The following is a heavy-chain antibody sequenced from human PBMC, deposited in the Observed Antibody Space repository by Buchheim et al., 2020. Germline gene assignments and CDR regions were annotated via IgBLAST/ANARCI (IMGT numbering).Heavy chain of an antibody. CDR3: TKAFYYGSGDYYSRMGYFFGMDV. CDR1: GFSFRDYG. J-gene: IGHJ6*02. D-gene: IGHD3-10*01. Sequence: QVQVVESGGGVVQPGGSPRLSCGASGFSFRDYGMHWVRQAPGKGLEWVAVISYDGSKKYYGDFVKGRFTTSRDNSKNMVFLQMNSLRVEDTAVYYCTKAFYYGSGDYYSRMGYFFGMDVWGPGTT. CDR2: ISYDGSKK. V-gene: IGHV3-30*18.